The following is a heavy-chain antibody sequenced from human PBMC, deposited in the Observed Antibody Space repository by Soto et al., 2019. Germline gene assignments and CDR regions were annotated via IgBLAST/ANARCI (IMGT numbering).Heavy chain of an antibody. CDR2: ISSSSSTI. D-gene: IGHD2-2*01. Sequence: GGSLRLSYAASGFTFSSYSMNWVRQAPGKGLEWVSYISSSSSTIYYADSVKGRFTISRDNAKNSLYLQMNSLRDEDTAVYYCAREGGIVVVPAAMPDYYYYGMDVWGQGTTVTVSS. CDR3: AREGGIVVVPAAMPDYYYYGMDV. V-gene: IGHV3-48*02. J-gene: IGHJ6*02. CDR1: GFTFSSYS.